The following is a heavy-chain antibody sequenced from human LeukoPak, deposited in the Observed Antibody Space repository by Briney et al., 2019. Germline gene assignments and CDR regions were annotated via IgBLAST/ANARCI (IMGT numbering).Heavy chain of an antibody. CDR1: GYTFTSYG. J-gene: IGHJ4*02. CDR3: ARWASQLIPLPLDY. V-gene: IGHV7-4-1*02. CDR2: INTNTGNP. D-gene: IGHD2-2*01. Sequence: ASVKVSCKASGYTFTSYGISWVRQAPGQGLEWMGWINTNTGNPTYAQGFTGRFVFSLDTSVSTAYLQISSLKAEDTAVYYCARWASQLIPLPLDYWGQGTLVTVSS.